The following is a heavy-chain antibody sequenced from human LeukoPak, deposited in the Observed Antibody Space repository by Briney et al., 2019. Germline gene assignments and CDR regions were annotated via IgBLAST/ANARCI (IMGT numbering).Heavy chain of an antibody. CDR1: GFIFSSYW. D-gene: IGHD3-16*02. V-gene: IGHV3-7*01. J-gene: IGHJ4*02. CDR3: ARIIGAFGTYRCDS. CDR2: INQEGSER. Sequence: GGSLRLSCEVSGFIFSSYWMSWVRQAPGKGLEWVGNINQEGSERNHGDSVNGRFTISRDNAENSLYLQMNSLRAEDTAVYYCARIIGAFGTYRCDSWGQGTLVSVSS.